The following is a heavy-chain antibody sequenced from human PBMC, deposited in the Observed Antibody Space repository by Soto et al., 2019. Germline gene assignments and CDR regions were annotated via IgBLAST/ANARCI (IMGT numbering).Heavy chain of an antibody. CDR2: ISGSGDST. CDR3: AKDRDGAAAGPTKFYGMDV. D-gene: IGHD6-13*01. Sequence: EVQLLESGGGLVQPGGSLRLSCAASGFTFSSYAMSWVRQAPGKGLEWVSVISGSGDSTYYADSVRGRFTISRDNSKNPLYLQMHSLRAEATAVYYCAKDRDGAAAGPTKFYGMDVWGQGTTVTVSS. CDR1: GFTFSSYA. J-gene: IGHJ6*02. V-gene: IGHV3-23*01.